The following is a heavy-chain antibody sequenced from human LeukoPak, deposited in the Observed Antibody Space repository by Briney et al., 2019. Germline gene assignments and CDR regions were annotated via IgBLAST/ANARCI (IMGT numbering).Heavy chain of an antibody. CDR2: IIPIFGTA. Sequence: ASVKVSCKASGGTFSSYAISWVRQAPGQGLEWMGGIIPIFGTANYAQKFQGRVTITADESTSTAYMELSSLRSEDTAVYYFARAISYTYDSSGYYPMPHYYFDYWGQGTLVTVSS. D-gene: IGHD3-22*01. V-gene: IGHV1-69*13. CDR3: ARAISYTYDSSGYYPMPHYYFDY. J-gene: IGHJ4*02. CDR1: GGTFSSYA.